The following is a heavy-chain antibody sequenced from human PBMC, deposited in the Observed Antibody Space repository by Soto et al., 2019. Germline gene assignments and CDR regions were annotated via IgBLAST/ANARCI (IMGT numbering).Heavy chain of an antibody. Sequence: QITLKESGPTLVKPTQTLTLTCTFAGFSLSTSGVGVGWIRQPPGKALECLACLNWDDDKRYSASLKGRLTSPMDSSKTQVPLTMPNMDPVDTATYCCALTSVNCGSRGLVDCWGQGALVTVAS. CDR1: GFSLSTSGVG. D-gene: IGHD7-27*01. V-gene: IGHV2-5*02. J-gene: IGHJ4*02. CDR3: ALTSVNCGSRGLVDC. CDR2: LNWDDDK.